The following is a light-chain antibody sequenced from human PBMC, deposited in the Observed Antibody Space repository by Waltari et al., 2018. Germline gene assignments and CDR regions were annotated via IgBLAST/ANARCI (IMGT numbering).Light chain of an antibody. CDR3: SSYTSSSTYV. Sequence: QSALPQPASVSGSPGQSITISCTGTSSYVGGYNYVSWYQHHPGKAPKLMIYDVSKRPSVVSNRFSGSKSGNTASLTISGLQAEDEADYYCSSYTSSSTYVFGTGTKVTVL. V-gene: IGLV2-14*03. CDR1: SSYVGGYNY. CDR2: DVS. J-gene: IGLJ1*01.